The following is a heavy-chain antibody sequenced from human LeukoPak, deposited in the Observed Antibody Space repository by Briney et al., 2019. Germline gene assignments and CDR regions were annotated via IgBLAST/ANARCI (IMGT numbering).Heavy chain of an antibody. J-gene: IGHJ4*02. CDR1: GFTFSSYA. CDR3: ASYCSGGSCSAFDY. Sequence: GGSLRLSCAASGFTFSSYAMHWVRQAPGKGLEWVAVISYDGSNKHYADSVKGRFTISRDNSKNTLYLQMNSLRAEDTAVYYCASYCSGGSCSAFDYWGQGTLVTVSS. V-gene: IGHV3-30-3*01. CDR2: ISYDGSNK. D-gene: IGHD2-15*01.